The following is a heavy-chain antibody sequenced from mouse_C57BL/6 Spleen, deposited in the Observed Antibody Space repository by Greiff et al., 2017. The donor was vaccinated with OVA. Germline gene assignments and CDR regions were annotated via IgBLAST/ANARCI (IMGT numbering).Heavy chain of an antibody. Sequence: EVQLQQSGPGLVKPSQSLSLTCSVTGYSITSGYYWNWIRQFPGNKLEWMGYISYDGSNKYNPYLKNRISITRDTSKNQFFLKLNSVTTEDTATYYCARTGDGYSFDYWGQGTTLTVSS. V-gene: IGHV3-6*01. CDR2: ISYDGSN. CDR3: ARTGDGYSFDY. D-gene: IGHD2-3*01. J-gene: IGHJ2*01. CDR1: GYSITSGYY.